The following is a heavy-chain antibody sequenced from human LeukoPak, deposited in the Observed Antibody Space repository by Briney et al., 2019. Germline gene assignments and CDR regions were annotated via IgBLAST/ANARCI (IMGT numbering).Heavy chain of an antibody. CDR2: INPSGGGT. J-gene: IGHJ4*02. D-gene: IGHD3-10*01. CDR1: GYTFTSYN. CDR3: ARDSGGSGSYLFDY. Sequence: ASVRVSCKASGYTFTSYNMHWVRQAPGQGLEWMGIINPSGGGTSYAQKFEGRVTMTRDTSTSTVYMELSSLRSEDTAVYYCARDSGGSGSYLFDYWGQGTLVTVSS. V-gene: IGHV1-46*01.